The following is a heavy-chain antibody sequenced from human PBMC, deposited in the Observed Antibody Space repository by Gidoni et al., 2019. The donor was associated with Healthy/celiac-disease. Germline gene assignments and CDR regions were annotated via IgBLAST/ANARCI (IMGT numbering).Heavy chain of an antibody. D-gene: IGHD1-7*01. CDR3: ARESITGTTNWFDP. J-gene: IGHJ5*02. V-gene: IGHV4-61*02. CDR1: GGSISSGSYY. Sequence: QVQLQESGPGLVKPSPTLSLTCTVSGGSISSGSYYWSWIRQPAGTGLEWIGRIYTSGSTNYNPSLKSRVTISVDTSKNQFSLKLSSVTAADTAVYYCARESITGTTNWFDPWGQGTLVTVSS. CDR2: IYTSGST.